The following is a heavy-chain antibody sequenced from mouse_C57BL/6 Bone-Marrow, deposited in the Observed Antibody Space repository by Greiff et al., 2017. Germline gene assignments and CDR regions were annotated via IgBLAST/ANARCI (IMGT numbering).Heavy chain of an antibody. J-gene: IGHJ3*01. CDR2: IYPRSGNT. CDR3: ARTEGGYGSSYGFAY. CDR1: GYTFTSYG. V-gene: IGHV1-81*01. D-gene: IGHD1-1*01. Sequence: QVQLQQSGAELARPGASVKLSCKASGYTFTSYGISWVKQRTGQGLEWIGEIYPRSGNTYYNEKFKGKATLTADKSSSTAYMELRSLTSEDSAGYFCARTEGGYGSSYGFAYWGQGTLVTVSA.